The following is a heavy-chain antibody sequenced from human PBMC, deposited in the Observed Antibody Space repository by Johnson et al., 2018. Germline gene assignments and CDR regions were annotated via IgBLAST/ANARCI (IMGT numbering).Heavy chain of an antibody. Sequence: QVQLVESGGGVVQPVRSLRLSCAASGFTFSSYGTHWVRQAPGKGLEWVAVIWYDGSNKYYADSVKGRFTISRDNSKNTLYLQMNSLSADDTAVYYCARDALLFANDAFDIWGKGTMVTVSS. J-gene: IGHJ3*02. CDR1: GFTFSSYG. D-gene: IGHD2-21*01. V-gene: IGHV3-33*01. CDR3: ARDALLFANDAFDI. CDR2: IWYDGSNK.